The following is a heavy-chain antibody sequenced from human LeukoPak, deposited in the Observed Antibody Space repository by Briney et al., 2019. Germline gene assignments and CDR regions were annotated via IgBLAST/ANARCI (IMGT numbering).Heavy chain of an antibody. V-gene: IGHV3-49*03. J-gene: IGHJ4*02. CDR2: IRSKTYGGTT. CDR3: ARDRRVSGFDY. CDR1: GFTFGDYA. Sequence: GGSLRLSCTASGFTFGDYAMNWFRQAPGKGLEWVAFIRSKTYGGTTEYAASVKGRFTISRDDSKSIAYLEMNSLKSEDTAVYYCARDRRVSGFDYWGQGTLVTVSS.